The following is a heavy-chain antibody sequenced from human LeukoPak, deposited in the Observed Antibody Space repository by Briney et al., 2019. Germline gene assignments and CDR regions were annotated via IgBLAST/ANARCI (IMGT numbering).Heavy chain of an antibody. J-gene: IGHJ4*02. D-gene: IGHD6-6*01. CDR3: ARRPLISSIAARPFDY. Sequence: SETLSLTCAVSGGSISSGGYSWSWIRQPPGKGLEWIGYINHSGSTNYNPSLKSRVTISVDTSKNQFSLKLSSVTAADTAVYYCARRPLISSIAARPFDYWGQGTLVTVSS. CDR2: INHSGST. V-gene: IGHV4-30-2*01. CDR1: GGSISSGGYS.